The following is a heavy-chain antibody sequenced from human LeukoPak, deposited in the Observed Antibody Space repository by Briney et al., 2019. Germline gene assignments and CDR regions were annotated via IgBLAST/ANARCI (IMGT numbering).Heavy chain of an antibody. D-gene: IGHD3-22*01. V-gene: IGHV3-33*01. CDR1: GFTFSSYG. J-gene: IGHJ4*02. Sequence: GRSLRLSCAASGFTFSSYGMHWVRQVPGKGLEWVAVIWYNGSNKYYADSVKGRFTISRDNSKNTLYLQMNSLRAEDTAVYYCARGLKYDSSGYSAPPFDYWGQGTLVTV. CDR2: IWYNGSNK. CDR3: ARGLKYDSSGYSAPPFDY.